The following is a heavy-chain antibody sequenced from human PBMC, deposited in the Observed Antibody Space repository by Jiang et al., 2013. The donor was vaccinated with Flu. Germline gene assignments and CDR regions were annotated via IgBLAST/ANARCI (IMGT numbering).Heavy chain of an antibody. CDR3: ARGALGYCSGGSCYSDPFDY. CDR2: IIPILGIA. D-gene: IGHD2-15*01. CDR1: GGTFSSYA. Sequence: GAEVKKPGSSVKVSCKASGGTFSSYAISWVRQAPGQGLEWMGRIIPILGIANYAQKFQGRVTITADKSTSTAYMEPSSLRSEDTAVYYCARGALGYCSGGSCYSDPFDYVGPGNPGPPSP. V-gene: IGHV1-69*04. J-gene: IGHJ4*02.